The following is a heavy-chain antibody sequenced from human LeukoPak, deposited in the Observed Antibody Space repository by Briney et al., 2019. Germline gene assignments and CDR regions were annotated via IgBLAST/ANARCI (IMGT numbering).Heavy chain of an antibody. Sequence: GASVKVSCKSSGYTFTSYYMYWVRQAPVQGLEWMGIINPSGGSTSYEQKFQGRVTMTRDTSTSTVYMELSSLRSEDTAVYYCARDSGMVRGTVDYWGQGTLVTVSS. J-gene: IGHJ4*02. CDR1: GYTFTSYY. V-gene: IGHV1-46*01. D-gene: IGHD3-10*01. CDR3: ARDSGMVRGTVDY. CDR2: INPSGGST.